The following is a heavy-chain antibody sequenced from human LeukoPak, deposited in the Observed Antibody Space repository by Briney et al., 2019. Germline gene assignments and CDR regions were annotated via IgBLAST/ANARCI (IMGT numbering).Heavy chain of an antibody. CDR3: TRSGYSNGYDY. J-gene: IGHJ4*02. V-gene: IGHV3-74*03. Sequence: GGSLRLSCVASGFTFSGHWMHWVRQVPGKGLMAVSRITPDGNAASYADSVKGRFTISRDNAKNTLYLEMNSLTAEDTALYHCTRSGYSNGYDYWGQGTLVTVSS. CDR1: GFTFSGHW. CDR2: ITPDGNAA. D-gene: IGHD2-15*01.